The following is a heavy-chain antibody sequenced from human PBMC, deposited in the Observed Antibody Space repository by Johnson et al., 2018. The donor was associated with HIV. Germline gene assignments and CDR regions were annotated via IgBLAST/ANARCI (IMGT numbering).Heavy chain of an antibody. Sequence: QVQLVESGGGVVQPGRSLRLSCAASGFTFSSYAMHWVRQAPGKGLEWVAVIWYDGSNKYYADSVKGRFTIYRDSSKNTLYLQMKSLRAEDTAVYYCAKDIEVWQQLVRRGDAFDIWGQGTMVTVSS. V-gene: IGHV3-33*06. D-gene: IGHD6-13*01. CDR1: GFTFSSYA. CDR2: IWYDGSNK. J-gene: IGHJ3*02. CDR3: AKDIEVWQQLVRRGDAFDI.